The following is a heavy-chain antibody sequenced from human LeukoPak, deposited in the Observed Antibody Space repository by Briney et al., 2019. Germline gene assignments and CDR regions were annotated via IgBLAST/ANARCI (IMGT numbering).Heavy chain of an antibody. V-gene: IGHV4-31*03. J-gene: IGHJ4*02. D-gene: IGHD3-22*01. Sequence: SQTLSLTCTVSGGSISSGGYYWSCIRQHPGEGLEWIGYIYYSGSTYYNPSLKSRVTISVDTSKNQFSLKLSSVTAADTAVYYCARNHHGNYYDSSGYSPGGFDYWGQGTLVTVSS. CDR3: ARNHHGNYYDSSGYSPGGFDY. CDR2: IYYSGST. CDR1: GGSISSGGYY.